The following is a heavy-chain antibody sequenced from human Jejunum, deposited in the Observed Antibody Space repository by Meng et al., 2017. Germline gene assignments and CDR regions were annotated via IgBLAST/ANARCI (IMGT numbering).Heavy chain of an antibody. V-gene: IGHV4-4*02. J-gene: IGHJ4*02. CDR2: IYHSGRT. CDR3: ARGVGDIRVGFDY. D-gene: IGHD5-12*01. Sequence: GHRRGPGPGTGKPSGTLSPPCEVSGDSISSTNWWDWLRQPPGKGLEWIGEIYHSGRTNFNPSLESRVTISVDESKNQFSLTLNSVTAADTAVYYCARGVGDIRVGFDYWGQGILVTVSS. CDR1: GDSISSTNW.